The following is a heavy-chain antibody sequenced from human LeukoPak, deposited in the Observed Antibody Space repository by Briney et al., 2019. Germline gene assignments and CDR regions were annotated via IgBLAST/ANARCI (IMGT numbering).Heavy chain of an antibody. D-gene: IGHD3-10*01. V-gene: IGHV3-23*01. CDR2: ISGSGGSA. CDR3: AKTVSGSYSYQGGDY. CDR1: GFAFSNHA. J-gene: IGHJ4*02. Sequence: GGSLRLSCAASGFAFSNHAMTWVRQAPGKGLEWVSAISGSGGSAYYADSVKGRFTISRDNSKNTLYLQMNSLRAEDTAVYYCAKTVSGSYSYQGGDYWGQGTLVTVSS.